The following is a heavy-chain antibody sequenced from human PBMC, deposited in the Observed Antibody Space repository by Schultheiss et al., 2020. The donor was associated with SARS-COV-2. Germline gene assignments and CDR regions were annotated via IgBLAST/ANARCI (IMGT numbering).Heavy chain of an antibody. CDR2: INPNSGGT. CDR3: ARDKMHSGRYYYTDLDY. CDR1: GYTFTNYA. D-gene: IGHD1-26*01. V-gene: IGHV1-2*04. Sequence: ASVKVSCKASGYTFTNYAMHWVRQAPGQGLEWMGWINPNSGGTNYAQKFQGWVTMTSDTSISTAYMELSRLRPDDTAVYFCARDKMHSGRYYYTDLDYWGQGTLVTVSS. J-gene: IGHJ4*02.